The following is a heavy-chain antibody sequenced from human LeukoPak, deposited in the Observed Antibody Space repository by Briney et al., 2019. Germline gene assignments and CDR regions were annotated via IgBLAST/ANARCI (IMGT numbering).Heavy chain of an antibody. CDR2: IYSSGGT. Sequence: SETLSLTCTVSGASISSYFWSWIRQPPGKGLEWIGYIYSSGGTNYNPSLKSRVAVSVDTSKNQFSLKLSSVTAADTAVYYCARGLYNWNYVYVYWGQGTLVTVSS. D-gene: IGHD1-7*01. J-gene: IGHJ4*02. V-gene: IGHV4-59*01. CDR1: GASISSYF. CDR3: ARGLYNWNYVYVY.